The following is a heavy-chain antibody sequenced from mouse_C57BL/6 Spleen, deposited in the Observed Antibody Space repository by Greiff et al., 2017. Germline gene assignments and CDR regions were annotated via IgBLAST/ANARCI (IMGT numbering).Heavy chain of an antibody. Sequence: DVHLVESEGGLVQPGSSMKLSCTASGFTFSDYYMAWVRQVPEKGLEWVANINYDGSSTYYLDSLKSRFIISRDNAKNILYLQMSSLKSEDTATYYCARGDYYGSSYWFAYWGQGTLVTVSA. J-gene: IGHJ3*01. CDR2: INYDGSST. CDR1: GFTFSDYY. D-gene: IGHD1-1*01. CDR3: ARGDYYGSSYWFAY. V-gene: IGHV5-16*01.